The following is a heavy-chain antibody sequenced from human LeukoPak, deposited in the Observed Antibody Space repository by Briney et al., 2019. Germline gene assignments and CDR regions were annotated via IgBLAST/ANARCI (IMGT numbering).Heavy chain of an antibody. D-gene: IGHD1-7*01. J-gene: IGHJ6*02. V-gene: IGHV1-18*01. Sequence: DSVKVSCKASGYIFTNYGLSWVRQAHGQGLEWMGWIAAYNGATNYAQNLKGRVTMTTDTSTSTAYMELRRLRSDDTAVYYCARDPITGSTFYHYGMDVWGQGTTVTVSS. CDR2: IAAYNGAT. CDR1: GYIFTNYG. CDR3: ARDPITGSTFYHYGMDV.